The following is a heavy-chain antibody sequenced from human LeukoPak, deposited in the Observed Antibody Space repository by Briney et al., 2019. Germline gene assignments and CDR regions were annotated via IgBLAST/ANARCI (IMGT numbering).Heavy chain of an antibody. J-gene: IGHJ4*02. CDR1: GFTFSSYW. V-gene: IGHV3-74*01. CDR3: AKSSLRGYSGYDLGRYYFDY. Sequence: GGSLRLSCAASGFTFSSYWMHWVRQAPGKGLVWVSRINSDATSTSYADSVKGRFTISRDNAKNTLYLQMNSLRAEDTAVYYCAKSSLRGYSGYDLGRYYFDYWGQGTLVTVSS. CDR2: INSDATST. D-gene: IGHD5-12*01.